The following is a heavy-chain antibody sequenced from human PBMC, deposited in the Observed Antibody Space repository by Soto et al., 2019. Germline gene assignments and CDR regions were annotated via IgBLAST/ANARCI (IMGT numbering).Heavy chain of an antibody. CDR1: VGSIISSSNY. D-gene: IGHD6-13*01. Sequence: SWTLSLTCTFSVGSIISSSNYWGWIRQPPGKGLEWIGSIYNSENTYYNPSLKSRVTISVDTSKNQFSLNMFSVTAADTAVYFCARQWSSWYLNWFDPWGQGTLVTVSS. V-gene: IGHV4-39*01. CDR2: IYNSENT. J-gene: IGHJ5*02. CDR3: ARQWSSWYLNWFDP.